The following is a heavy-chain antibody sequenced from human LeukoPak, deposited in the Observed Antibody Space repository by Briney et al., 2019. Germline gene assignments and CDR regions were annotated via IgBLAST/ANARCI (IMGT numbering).Heavy chain of an antibody. CDR3: ARPIYSNSPYYFDY. CDR1: GYTFTSHW. D-gene: IGHD4-11*01. J-gene: IGHJ4*02. V-gene: IGHV5-51*01. Sequence: GESLKISCKGSGYTFTSHWIGWVRQMPGKGLEWMGIIYPGDSDTRYSPSFQGQVTISADKSISTAYLQWSSLKASDTAMYYCARPIYSNSPYYFDYWGQGTLVTVSS. CDR2: IYPGDSDT.